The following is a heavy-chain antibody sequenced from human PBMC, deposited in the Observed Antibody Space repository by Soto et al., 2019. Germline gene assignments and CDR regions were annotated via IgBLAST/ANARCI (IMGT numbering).Heavy chain of an antibody. CDR3: ARGGDRLGMDYYYGMDV. CDR2: ISSSSSYI. D-gene: IGHD7-27*01. Sequence: GGSLRLSCAASGFTFSIYSMKWVRHAPGKGLEWVSSISSSSSYIYYADSVKGRFTISRDNAKNSLYLQMNSLRAEDTAVYYCARGGDRLGMDYYYGMDVWGQGTTVTVSS. V-gene: IGHV3-21*01. J-gene: IGHJ6*02. CDR1: GFTFSIYS.